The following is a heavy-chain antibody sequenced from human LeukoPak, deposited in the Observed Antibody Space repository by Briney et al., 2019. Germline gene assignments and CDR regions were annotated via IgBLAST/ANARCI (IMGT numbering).Heavy chain of an antibody. CDR2: INPNSGDT. CDR1: GYTFSGYY. Sequence: ASVKVSCKASGYTFSGYYMHWMRQAPGQGLEWMGRINPNSGDTNYAQKFQGRATMTRDTSISTAYMELSRLRSDDTAVYYCARFPRKTVTTNYWGQGTLVTVSS. V-gene: IGHV1-2*06. J-gene: IGHJ4*02. CDR3: ARFPRKTVTTNY. D-gene: IGHD4-17*01.